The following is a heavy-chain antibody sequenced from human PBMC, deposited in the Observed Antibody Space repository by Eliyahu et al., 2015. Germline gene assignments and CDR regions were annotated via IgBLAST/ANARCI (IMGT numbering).Heavy chain of an antibody. J-gene: IGHJ4*02. Sequence: QVQLVESGGGVVQPGXSLRLPCSXSGXPFSSFVMHWVRQAXGKGLEWVAVISYDGSNKYYADSVKGRFTISRDNSKNTLYLQMNSLRAEDTAVYYCARGAIGYCSGGSCYLDYWGQGTLVTVSS. CDR2: ISYDGSNK. V-gene: IGHV3-30*01. CDR3: ARGAIGYCSGGSCYLDY. CDR1: GXPFSSFV. D-gene: IGHD2-15*01.